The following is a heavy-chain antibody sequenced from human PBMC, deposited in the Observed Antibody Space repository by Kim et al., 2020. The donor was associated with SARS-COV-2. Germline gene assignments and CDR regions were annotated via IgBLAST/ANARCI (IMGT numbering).Heavy chain of an antibody. V-gene: IGHV4-39*01. D-gene: IGHD2-2*02. Sequence: SETLSLTCTVSGGSISSSSYYWGWIRQPPGKGLEWIGSIYYSGSTYYNPSLKSRVTISVDTSKNQFSLKLSSVTAADTAVYYCARSGYCSSTSCYTVPNFDPWGQGTLVTVSS. CDR1: GGSISSSSYY. CDR3: ARSGYCSSTSCYTVPNFDP. J-gene: IGHJ5*02. CDR2: IYYSGST.